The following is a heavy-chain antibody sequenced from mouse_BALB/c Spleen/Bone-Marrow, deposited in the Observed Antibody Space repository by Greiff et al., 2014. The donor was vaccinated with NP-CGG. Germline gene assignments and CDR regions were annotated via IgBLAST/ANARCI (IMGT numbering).Heavy chain of an antibody. CDR2: IYPGNSDT. D-gene: IGHD1-1*01. J-gene: IGHJ4*01. Sequence: EVQLQQSGTVLARPGASVKMSCKASGYTLTSYWMHWVKQRPGQGLEWIGAIYPGNSDTSYNQKFKGKAKLTAVTSTSTAYMELSSLTNEDSAVYYCTRYPYYYGSRNYYAMDYWGQGTSVTVSS. CDR1: GYTLTSYW. CDR3: TRYPYYYGSRNYYAMDY. V-gene: IGHV1-5*01.